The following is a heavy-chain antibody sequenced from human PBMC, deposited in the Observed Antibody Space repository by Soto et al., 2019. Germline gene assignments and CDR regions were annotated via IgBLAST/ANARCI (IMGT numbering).Heavy chain of an antibody. CDR1: GDSVSSSDFY. J-gene: IGHJ3*02. CDR3: ASDSSSRYPHAFDI. Sequence: SETLSLTCAVSGDSVSSSDFYWTWIRQPPGKPLEWIGYVYSTGTTNYSPSLKSRVDMSVDTSENQFSLKLSSVTAADTAVYYCASDSSSRYPHAFDIWGQGTMVTVSS. D-gene: IGHD6-13*01. V-gene: IGHV4-61*08. CDR2: VYSTGTT.